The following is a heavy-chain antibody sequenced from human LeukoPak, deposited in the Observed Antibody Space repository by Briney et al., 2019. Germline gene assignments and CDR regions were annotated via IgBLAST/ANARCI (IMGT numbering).Heavy chain of an antibody. CDR1: GFTFDDYA. J-gene: IGHJ4*02. CDR3: AKDILNYYDSRASGFDY. V-gene: IGHV3-9*01. D-gene: IGHD3-22*01. CDR2: ISWNSGSI. Sequence: GRSLRLSCAASGFTFDDYAMHWVRQPPGKGLEWVSGISWNSGSIGYADSVKGRFTTSRDNAKNSLDLQMNSLRVDDTALYYCAKDILNYYDSRASGFDYWGQGILVTVSS.